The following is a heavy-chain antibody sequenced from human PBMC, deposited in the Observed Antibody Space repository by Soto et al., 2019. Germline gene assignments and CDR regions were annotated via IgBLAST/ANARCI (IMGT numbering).Heavy chain of an antibody. V-gene: IGHV3-23*01. CDR3: AKDTLYGSGSYSGYYYYGMDV. Sequence: GGSLRLSCAASGFTVSRYRRNWVRQAPGKGLEWVSTISGSGDTTYYADSVKGRFTISRDNSKNTVYLQMSSLRAEDTAVYYCAKDTLYGSGSYSGYYYYGMDVWGQGTTVTVSS. D-gene: IGHD3-10*01. CDR1: GFTVSRYR. J-gene: IGHJ6*02. CDR2: ISGSGDTT.